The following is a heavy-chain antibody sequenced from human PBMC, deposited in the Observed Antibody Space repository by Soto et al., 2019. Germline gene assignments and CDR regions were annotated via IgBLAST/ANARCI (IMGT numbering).Heavy chain of an antibody. CDR3: ARDSGRQLWFGELFYNWFDP. D-gene: IGHD3-10*01. V-gene: IGHV1-18*01. Sequence: ASVKVSCKASGYTFTSYGISWVRQAPGQGLEWMGWISAYNGNTNYAQKLQGRVTMTTETSTGKAYLELRGLGSDDTAVYYCARDSGRQLWFGELFYNWFDPWGQGTLVTVSS. CDR2: ISAYNGNT. CDR1: GYTFTSYG. J-gene: IGHJ5*02.